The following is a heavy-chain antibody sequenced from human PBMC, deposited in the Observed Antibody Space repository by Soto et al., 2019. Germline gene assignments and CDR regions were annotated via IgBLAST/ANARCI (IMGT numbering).Heavy chain of an antibody. CDR3: ARDRVLRFSHASQYYYYYYMDV. V-gene: IGHV4-31*03. CDR2: IYYSGST. J-gene: IGHJ6*03. D-gene: IGHD3-3*01. Sequence: PSETLSLTCTVSGGSISSGGYYWSWIRQHPGKGLEWIGYIYYSGSTYYNPSLKSRVTISVDTSKNQFSLKLSSVTAADTAVYYCARDRVLRFSHASQYYYYYYMDVWGKGTTVTVSS. CDR1: GGSISSGGYY.